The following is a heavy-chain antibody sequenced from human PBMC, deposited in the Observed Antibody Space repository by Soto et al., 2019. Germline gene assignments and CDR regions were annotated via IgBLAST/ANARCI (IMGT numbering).Heavy chain of an antibody. V-gene: IGHV1-69*06. J-gene: IGHJ4*02. CDR3: ARGGSILYSYGYCNFCS. CDR2: IIPIFGTA. Sequence: SVKVSCKASGGTFSSYAISWVRQAPGQGLEWMGGIIPIFGTANYAQKFQGRVTITADKSTSTAYMELSSLRSEDTAVYYCARGGSILYSYGYCNFCSWGQGTLVTVSA. D-gene: IGHD5-18*01. CDR1: GGTFSSYA.